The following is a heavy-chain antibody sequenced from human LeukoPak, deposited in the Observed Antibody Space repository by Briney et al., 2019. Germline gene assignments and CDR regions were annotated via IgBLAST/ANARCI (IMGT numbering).Heavy chain of an antibody. CDR2: IIPIFGTA. CDR3: ARSSLGDFWSGYYGLYFDY. J-gene: IGHJ4*02. D-gene: IGHD3-3*01. CDR1: GGTFSSYA. Sequence: SVRVSCKASGGTFSSYAISWVRQTPGQGLEWMGGIIPIFGTANYAQKFQGRVTITADESTSTAYMELSSLRSEDTAVYYCARSSLGDFWSGYYGLYFDYWGQGTLVTVSS. V-gene: IGHV1-69*13.